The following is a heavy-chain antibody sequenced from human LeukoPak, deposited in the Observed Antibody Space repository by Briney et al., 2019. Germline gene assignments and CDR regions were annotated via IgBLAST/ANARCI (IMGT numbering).Heavy chain of an antibody. D-gene: IGHD1-26*01. Sequence: GGSLRLSCAASGFTFSSNYMSWVRQAPGKGLEWVSVIYSGGSTYYADSVKGRFTISRDNSKSTLYLQMNSLRAEDTAVYYCARGTVGAGYFDYWGQGTLVTVSS. V-gene: IGHV3-53*01. CDR3: ARGTVGAGYFDY. CDR1: GFTFSSNY. J-gene: IGHJ4*02. CDR2: IYSGGST.